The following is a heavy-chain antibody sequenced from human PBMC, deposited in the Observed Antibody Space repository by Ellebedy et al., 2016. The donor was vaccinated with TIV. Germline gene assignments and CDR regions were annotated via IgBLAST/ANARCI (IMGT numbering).Heavy chain of an antibody. J-gene: IGHJ4*02. CDR3: VRGGCYNFDH. D-gene: IGHD6-19*01. Sequence: GASLKISCAASRFTLSGYIMGWVRQAPGKGLEWVANIRKDGSEQFYVDSVRGRFTISRDNAKNSLYLQMNSLRAEDTAVYFCVRGGCYNFDHWGQGILVTVSS. CDR2: IRKDGSEQ. CDR1: RFTLSGYI. V-gene: IGHV3-7*01.